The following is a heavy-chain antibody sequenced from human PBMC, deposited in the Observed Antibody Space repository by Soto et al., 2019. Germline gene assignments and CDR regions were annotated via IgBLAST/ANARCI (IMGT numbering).Heavy chain of an antibody. Sequence: GWSLRLSCASSGFTFSSYVMHWVRQAPGKGLEWVAVIWYDGSNKYYVDSVKGRFTISRDNSKNTLYLQMNSLRAEDTAVYYCARDYYYDSSGYFLDYWGQGTLVTVSS. CDR3: ARDYYYDSSGYFLDY. J-gene: IGHJ4*02. V-gene: IGHV3-33*01. CDR2: IWYDGSNK. CDR1: GFTFSSYV. D-gene: IGHD3-22*01.